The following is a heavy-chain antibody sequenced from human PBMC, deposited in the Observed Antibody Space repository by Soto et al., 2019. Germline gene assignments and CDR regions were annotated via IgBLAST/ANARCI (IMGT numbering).Heavy chain of an antibody. Sequence: PGGSLRLSCAASGFTFSSYGMHWVRQAPGKGLEWVAVISYDGSNKYYADSVKGRFTISRDNSKNTLYLQMNSLRAEDTAVYYCAKDWSRRWLNDNWFDPWGQGTLVTVSS. CDR2: ISYDGSNK. CDR1: GFTFSSYG. J-gene: IGHJ5*02. D-gene: IGHD5-12*01. V-gene: IGHV3-30*18. CDR3: AKDWSRRWLNDNWFDP.